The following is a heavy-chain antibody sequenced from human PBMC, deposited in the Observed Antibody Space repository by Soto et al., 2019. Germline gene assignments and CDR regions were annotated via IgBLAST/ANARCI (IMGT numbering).Heavy chain of an antibody. D-gene: IGHD4-17*01. Sequence: EVQLLESGGGLVQPGGSLRLSCAASGFTFSSYTMNWVRQAPGKGLEWVSGINSGGRTYYADSVKGRFTLSRDDSKSTLYLQISSMSAEDTAVYYCANDLRPDGVWDFDYWGQGTLVTVSS. CDR1: GFTFSSYT. CDR3: ANDLRPDGVWDFDY. V-gene: IGHV3-23*01. J-gene: IGHJ4*02. CDR2: INSGGRT.